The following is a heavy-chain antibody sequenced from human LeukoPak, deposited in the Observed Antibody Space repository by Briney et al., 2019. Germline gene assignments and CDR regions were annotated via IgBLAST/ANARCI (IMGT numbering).Heavy chain of an antibody. CDR1: GFTFSSYG. V-gene: IGHV3-30*02. D-gene: IGHD2-8*01. J-gene: IGHJ4*02. Sequence: GGSLRLSCAASGFTFSSYGMHWVRQAPGKGLEWVAFIRYDGSNKYYADSVKGRFTISRENSKNTLYLQVNSLRAEDTAVYYCAKESRRYCTNGVCPFDYWGQGTLVTVSS. CDR3: AKESRRYCTNGVCPFDY. CDR2: IRYDGSNK.